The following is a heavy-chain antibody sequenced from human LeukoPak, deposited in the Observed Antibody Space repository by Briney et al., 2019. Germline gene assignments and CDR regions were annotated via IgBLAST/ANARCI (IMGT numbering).Heavy chain of an antibody. V-gene: IGHV3-30-3*01. CDR3: ARESGGYLP. CDR1: GFTFSSYA. Sequence: GGPLRLSCAASGFTFSSYAMSWVRHAPGRGLEWVAVISYDGSNKYYADSVKGRFTISRDNSKNTLYLQMNSLRAEDTAVYYCARESGGYLPWGQGTLVTVSS. D-gene: IGHD3-22*01. CDR2: ISYDGSNK. J-gene: IGHJ4*02.